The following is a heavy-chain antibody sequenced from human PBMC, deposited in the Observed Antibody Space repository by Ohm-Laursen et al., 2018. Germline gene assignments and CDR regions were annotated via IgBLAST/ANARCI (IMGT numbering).Heavy chain of an antibody. D-gene: IGHD3-16*01. CDR1: GGSISSYY. CDR3: ARHRGSRRAFDI. J-gene: IGHJ3*02. Sequence: GTLSLTCSASGGSISSYYWSWIRQPPGKGLEWIGYMYNSGSPNYNTSLKSRVSISVDTSKNHFSLKLSSVTATDTAVYYCARHRGSRRAFDIWGQGTLVTVSS. CDR2: MYNSGSP. V-gene: IGHV4-59*08.